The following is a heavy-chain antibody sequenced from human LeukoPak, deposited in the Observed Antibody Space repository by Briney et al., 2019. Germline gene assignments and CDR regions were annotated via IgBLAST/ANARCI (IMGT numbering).Heavy chain of an antibody. CDR2: ISGSGGST. Sequence: GGSLRLSCAASGFTFSSYTMSWVRQAPGRGLEWVSAISGSGGSTYYADSVKGRFTISRDNSKNTLYLQMNSLRAEDTAVYYCAEDSIVGATRDYWGQGTLVTVSS. V-gene: IGHV3-23*01. J-gene: IGHJ4*02. CDR3: AEDSIVGATRDY. D-gene: IGHD1-26*01. CDR1: GFTFSSYT.